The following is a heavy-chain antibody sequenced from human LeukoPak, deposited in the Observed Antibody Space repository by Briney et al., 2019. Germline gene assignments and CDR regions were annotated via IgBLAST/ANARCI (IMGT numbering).Heavy chain of an antibody. D-gene: IGHD4-17*01. CDR1: GYTFTSYY. J-gene: IGHJ4*02. CDR3: ARDKDGDFNY. CDR2: IIPIFGTA. Sequence: ASVKVSCKASGYTFTSYYMHWVRQAPGQGLEWMGGIIPIFGTANYAQKFQGRVTITADESTSTAYMELSSLRSEDTAVYYCARDKDGDFNYWGQGTLVTVSS. V-gene: IGHV1-69*13.